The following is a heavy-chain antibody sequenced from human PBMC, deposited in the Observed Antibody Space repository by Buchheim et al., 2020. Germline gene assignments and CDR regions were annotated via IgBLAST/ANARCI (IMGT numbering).Heavy chain of an antibody. CDR1: GGSFSDYF. V-gene: IGHV4-34*01. D-gene: IGHD4-11*01. CDR3: ARGRKSTVTFLDY. CDR2: IDHSGST. J-gene: IGHJ4*02. Sequence: QVQLQQWGAGLLKPSETLSLSCAVYGGSFSDYFWSWIRQAPGKGLEWIGEIDHSGSTNYNPSLKSRVTISVDTSKNQFSLKLSSVTAADTAVYYCARGRKSTVTFLDYWGQGTL.